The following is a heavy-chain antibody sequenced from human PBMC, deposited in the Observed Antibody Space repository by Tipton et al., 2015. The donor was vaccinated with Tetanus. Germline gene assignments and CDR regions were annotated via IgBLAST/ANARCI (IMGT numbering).Heavy chain of an antibody. V-gene: IGHV3-23*01. CDR3: AKALKTLIYQCFDY. D-gene: IGHD2-2*01. CDR1: GFTFNNYA. J-gene: IGHJ4*02. Sequence: SLRLSCAASGFTFNNYAMGWVRQAPGKGLEWVSSINGTGTVTHHADPVKGRFTISRDNSKNTLYLQMNSLRAEDTAIYFCAKALKTLIYQCFDYWGQGTLVTVSS. CDR2: INGTGTVT.